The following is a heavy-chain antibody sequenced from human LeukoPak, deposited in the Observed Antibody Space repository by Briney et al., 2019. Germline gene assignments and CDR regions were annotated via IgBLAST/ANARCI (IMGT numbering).Heavy chain of an antibody. Sequence: GGCMRLSCAASGYTFSGYAMSWVRQAPGKGLEWVSAISGSGGSTYYADSVKGRFTISRDNSKNTLYLQMNSLRAEDTAVYYCAKGGVIVVAHDAFDIWGQGTMVSVSS. J-gene: IGHJ3*02. D-gene: IGHD3-22*01. V-gene: IGHV3-23*01. CDR3: AKGGVIVVAHDAFDI. CDR2: ISGSGGST. CDR1: GYTFSGYA.